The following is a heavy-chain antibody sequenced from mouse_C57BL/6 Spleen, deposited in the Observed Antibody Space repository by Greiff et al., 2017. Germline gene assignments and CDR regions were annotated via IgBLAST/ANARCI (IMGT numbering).Heavy chain of an antibody. CDR3: ARSSTVVATRWYFPV. V-gene: IGHV1-55*01. J-gene: IGHJ1*03. D-gene: IGHD1-1*01. Sequence: QVQLQQSVAELVKPGASVKMSCKASGYTFPSYWITWVKQRPGQGLEWIGDIYPGSGSTNYNEKFKSKATLTVDTSSSTAYMQLSSLTSEDSAVYYCARSSTVVATRWYFPVRGTATT. CDR1: GYTFPSYW. CDR2: IYPGSGST.